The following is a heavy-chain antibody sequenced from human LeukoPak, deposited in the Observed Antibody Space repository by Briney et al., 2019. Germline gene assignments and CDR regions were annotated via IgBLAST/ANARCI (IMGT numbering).Heavy chain of an antibody. CDR1: GFSFSSHL. Sequence: QPGGSLRLSCAASGFSFSSHLVHWVRQAPGKGLVWVSRISDDGSYTSNVDSVKGRFTISRDNVNNMLYLHMNSLRAEDTAVYYCASFGISWRSSYWGQGTLVTVSS. D-gene: IGHD2-21*01. V-gene: IGHV3-74*01. CDR3: ASFGISWRSSY. J-gene: IGHJ4*02. CDR2: ISDDGSYT.